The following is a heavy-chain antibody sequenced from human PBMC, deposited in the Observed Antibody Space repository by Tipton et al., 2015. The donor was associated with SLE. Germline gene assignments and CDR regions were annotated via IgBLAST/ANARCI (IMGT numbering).Heavy chain of an antibody. CDR1: GGSISSYY. J-gene: IGHJ6*02. CDR2: IYYSGST. V-gene: IGHV4-59*01. D-gene: IGHD3-10*01. Sequence: LRLSCTVSGGSISSYYWSWIRQPPGKGLEWIGYIYYSGSTNYNPSLKSRVTISVDTSKNQFSLKLSSVTAADTAVYYCARDRGTPDSGSDGMDVWGQGTTVIVSS. CDR3: ARDRGTPDSGSDGMDV.